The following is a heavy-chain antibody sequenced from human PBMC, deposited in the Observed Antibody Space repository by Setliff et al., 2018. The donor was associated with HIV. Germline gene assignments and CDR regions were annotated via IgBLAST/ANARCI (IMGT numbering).Heavy chain of an antibody. Sequence: SETLSLTCTVSGGSISSHFWSWIRQPPGKGLEWIGSTYYSGSTNYNPSLKSRVTISVVTSKNQFSLKLSSVTAADTAVYYWARGTLYYDYVWGTPFPFDYWGQGTLVTVS. CDR3: ARGTLYYDYVWGTPFPFDY. D-gene: IGHD3-16*01. J-gene: IGHJ4*02. V-gene: IGHV4-59*11. CDR2: TYYSGST. CDR1: GGSISSHF.